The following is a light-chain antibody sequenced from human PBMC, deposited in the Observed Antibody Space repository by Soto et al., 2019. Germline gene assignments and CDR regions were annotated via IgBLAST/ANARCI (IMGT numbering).Light chain of an antibody. J-gene: IGKJ1*01. CDR3: RKYDRAPGT. V-gene: IGKV1-27*01. Sequence: DIQMTQSPSSLSASVGDSVTITCRASQGINNYLAWYQQKPGKVPVLLIYSASTLKSGVPSRFSGRGAGTDFTLTNSSLQHEDFATYYCRKYDRAPGTFGQGTKVDIK. CDR1: QGINNY. CDR2: SAS.